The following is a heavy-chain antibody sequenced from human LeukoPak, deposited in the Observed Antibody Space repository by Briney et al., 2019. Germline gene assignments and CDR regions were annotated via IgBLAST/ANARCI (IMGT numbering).Heavy chain of an antibody. V-gene: IGHV4-39*07. Sequence: SETLSLTCTVSDDSISKSSYYWGWIRQPPGKGLEWIGSIYYSGSTFYNPSLKSRLTISVDTSKNQFSLKLSSVAAADTAVYYCARYHGGYDDYWGRGTLVTVSS. CDR3: ARYHGGYDDY. J-gene: IGHJ4*02. D-gene: IGHD5-12*01. CDR1: DDSISKSSYY. CDR2: IYYSGST.